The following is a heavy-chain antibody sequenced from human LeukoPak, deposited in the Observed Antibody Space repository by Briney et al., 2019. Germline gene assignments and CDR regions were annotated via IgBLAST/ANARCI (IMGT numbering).Heavy chain of an antibody. CDR1: GGSIGSSYSY. D-gene: IGHD2/OR15-2a*01. V-gene: IGHV4-39*07. CDR3: ARAHSIASYYYGVDV. J-gene: IGHJ6*02. Sequence: SETLSLTCTVAGGSIGSSYSYWGWIRQPPGKGLEWIGSIYYSGSTYYSPSLTSRVTVSVDTSENQFSLKLSSVTAADTAVYYCARAHSIASYYYGVDVWGQGTTVTVSS. CDR2: IYYSGST.